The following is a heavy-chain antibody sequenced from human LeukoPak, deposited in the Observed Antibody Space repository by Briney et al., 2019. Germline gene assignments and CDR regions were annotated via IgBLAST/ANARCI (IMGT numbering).Heavy chain of an antibody. Sequence: SETLSLTCTVSGGSISSGSYYWSWIRQPAGKGLEWIGRIYTSGSTNCNPSLKSRVTISVDTSKNQFSLKLSSVTAADTAVYYCAREDRYYDFWSGYYTVHYYYGMDVWGQGTTVTVSS. CDR1: GGSISSGSYY. J-gene: IGHJ6*02. V-gene: IGHV4-61*02. CDR3: AREDRYYDFWSGYYTVHYYYGMDV. CDR2: IYTSGST. D-gene: IGHD3-3*01.